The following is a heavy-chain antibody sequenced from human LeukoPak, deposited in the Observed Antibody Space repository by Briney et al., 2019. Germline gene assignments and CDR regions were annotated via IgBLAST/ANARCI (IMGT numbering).Heavy chain of an antibody. D-gene: IGHD2-21*01. J-gene: IGHJ6*03. V-gene: IGHV3-48*01. Sequence: GGSLRLSCAASGFTFSSYGMTWVRQAPGKGLEWVSYISSSGGTTYYADSVKGRFTVSRDNAKNSLYLQMNSLRAEDTAVFYCARDPGDYYYYYMDVWGKGTTVTVSS. CDR2: ISSSGGTT. CDR1: GFTFSSYG. CDR3: ARDPGDYYYYYMDV.